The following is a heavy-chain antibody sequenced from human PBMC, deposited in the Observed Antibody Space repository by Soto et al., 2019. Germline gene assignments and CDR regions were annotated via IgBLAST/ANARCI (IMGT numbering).Heavy chain of an antibody. CDR1: GFTFSSYD. V-gene: IGHV3-13*01. CDR2: IGTAGDT. D-gene: IGHD2-21*02. J-gene: IGHJ6*02. CDR3: ARAPEGDYDYYYGMDV. Sequence: EVQLVESGGGLVQPGGSLRLSCAASGFTFSSYDMHWVRQATGKGLEWDSAIGTAGDTYYPGSVKGRFTISRENAKNSLYLQMNSLRAGDTAVYYCARAPEGDYDYYYGMDVWGQGTTVTVSS.